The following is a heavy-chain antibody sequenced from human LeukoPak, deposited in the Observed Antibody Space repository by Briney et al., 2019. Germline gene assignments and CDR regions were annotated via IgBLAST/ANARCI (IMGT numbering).Heavy chain of an antibody. CDR1: GFTFSDYY. Sequence: PGGSLRLSCVASGFTFSDYYMSWIRQAPGKGLEWVSYISSSGDTIYYGDSVKGRFTISRDNAKNSLYLQMNSLRAEDTAVYYCARTGIVVVPAAMNNWFDPWGQGTLVTVSS. CDR2: ISSSGDTI. D-gene: IGHD2-2*01. V-gene: IGHV3-11*04. J-gene: IGHJ5*02. CDR3: ARTGIVVVPAAMNNWFDP.